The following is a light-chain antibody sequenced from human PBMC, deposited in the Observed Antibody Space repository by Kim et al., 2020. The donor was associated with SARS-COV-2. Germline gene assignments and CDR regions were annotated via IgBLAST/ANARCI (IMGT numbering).Light chain of an antibody. V-gene: IGLV1-40*01. CDR2: GNS. CDR3: QSYDSSLRGV. J-gene: IGLJ1*01. Sequence: GQRVTISCTGSSSKIGAGYDGHWYQQLPGTAPKLLIYGNSNRPSGVPDRFSGSKSGTSASLAITGLQAEDEADYYCQSYDSSLRGVFGTGTKVTVL. CDR1: SSKIGAGYD.